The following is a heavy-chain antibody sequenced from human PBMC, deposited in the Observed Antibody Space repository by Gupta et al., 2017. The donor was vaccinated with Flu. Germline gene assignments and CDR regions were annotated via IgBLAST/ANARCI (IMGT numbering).Heavy chain of an antibody. V-gene: IGHV4-59*01. Sequence: QVQLQESGPGLVKPSETLSLTCTVSGGSISSYYWSWIGQPPGQGLEWIGYIYYSGSTNYNPSLKSRVTISVDTSKNQFSLKLSSVTAADTAVYYCARDTPFRYDSSGTPDLGFDYWGQGTLVTVSS. CDR2: IYYSGST. CDR1: GGSISSYY. J-gene: IGHJ4*02. CDR3: ARDTPFRYDSSGTPDLGFDY. D-gene: IGHD3-22*01.